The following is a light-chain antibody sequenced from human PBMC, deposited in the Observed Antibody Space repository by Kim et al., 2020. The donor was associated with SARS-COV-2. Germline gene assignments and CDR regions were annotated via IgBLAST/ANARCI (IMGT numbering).Light chain of an antibody. V-gene: IGLV3-9*01. CDR3: QVWATSAGV. CDR2: RDT. CDR1: SMGSKK. Sequence: VALGQTATITWGGNSMGSKKVHWYQQEPGQAPVLVIYRDTNRPSGIPERFSGSNSGNTATLTISRAQAGDEGDYYCQVWATSAGVFGGGTQLTVL. J-gene: IGLJ3*02.